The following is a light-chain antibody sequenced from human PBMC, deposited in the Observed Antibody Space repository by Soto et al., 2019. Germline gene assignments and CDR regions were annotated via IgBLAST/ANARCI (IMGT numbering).Light chain of an antibody. CDR1: SRDVGAFNY. Sequence: QSALTQPASVSGSPGQSITISCTGTSRDVGAFNYVSWYQQNPGKAPKLMIYDVSDRPSVVSNRFSGSKSGDTASLTISGLQAEDEAHYYCSSYTTRSTPVFGGGTKLTVL. J-gene: IGLJ2*01. V-gene: IGLV2-14*01. CDR2: DVS. CDR3: SSYTTRSTPV.